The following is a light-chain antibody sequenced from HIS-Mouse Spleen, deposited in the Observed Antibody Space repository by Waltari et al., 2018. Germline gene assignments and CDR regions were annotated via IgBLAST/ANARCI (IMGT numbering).Light chain of an antibody. CDR3: AAWDDSLSGPV. CDR2: RNN. Sequence: QSVLTQPPSASGTPGQRVTISCSGSSSNIGSNYVYWYQQLPGTAPKLLNYRNNPRPSGVPDRFSGSKSGTSGSLTISGLRSEDEADYYCAAWDDSLSGPVFGGGTKLTVL. J-gene: IGLJ3*02. CDR1: SSNIGSNY. V-gene: IGLV1-47*01.